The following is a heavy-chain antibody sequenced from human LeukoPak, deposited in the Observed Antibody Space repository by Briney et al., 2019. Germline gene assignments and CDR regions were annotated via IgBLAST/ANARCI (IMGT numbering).Heavy chain of an antibody. J-gene: IGHJ2*01. CDR1: GGSISSSSYY. CDR2: IYYSGST. CDR3: ARAPRDGYPNWYFDL. Sequence: SETLSLTCTVSGGSISSSSYYWGWIRQPPGKGLEWIGSIYYSGSTYYNPSLKSRVTISVDTSKNQFSLKLTSVTAADTAVYYCARAPRDGYPNWYFDLWGRGTLVTVSS. V-gene: IGHV4-39*07. D-gene: IGHD5-24*01.